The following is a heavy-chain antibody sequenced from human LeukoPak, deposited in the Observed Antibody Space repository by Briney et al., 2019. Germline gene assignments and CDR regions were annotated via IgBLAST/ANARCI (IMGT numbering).Heavy chain of an antibody. D-gene: IGHD3-3*01. CDR3: ARGFSLHDFWGFDY. V-gene: IGHV3-30*04. Sequence: PGRSLRLSCAASGFTFSSYAMHWVRLAPGKGLELVAVISYDGSNKYYADSVKGRSTISRDNSKNTLYLQMNSLRAEDTAVYYCARGFSLHDFWGFDYWGQGTLVTVSS. J-gene: IGHJ4*02. CDR2: ISYDGSNK. CDR1: GFTFSSYA.